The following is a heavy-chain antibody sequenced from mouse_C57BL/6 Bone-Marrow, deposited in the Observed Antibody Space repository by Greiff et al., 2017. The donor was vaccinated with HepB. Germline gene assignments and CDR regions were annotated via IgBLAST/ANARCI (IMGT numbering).Heavy chain of an antibody. CDR3: ARKYYYGSSGGYFDY. CDR2: INPNNGGT. Sequence: EVQLQQSGPELVKPGASVKISCKASGYTFTDYYMNWVKQSHGKSLEWIGDINPNNGGTSYNQKFKGKATLTVDKSSSTAYMELRSLTSEDSAVYYCARKYYYGSSGGYFDYWGQGTTLTVSS. V-gene: IGHV1-26*01. J-gene: IGHJ2*01. CDR1: GYTFTDYY. D-gene: IGHD1-1*01.